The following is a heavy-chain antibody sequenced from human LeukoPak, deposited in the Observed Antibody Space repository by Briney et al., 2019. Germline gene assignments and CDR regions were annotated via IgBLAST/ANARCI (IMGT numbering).Heavy chain of an antibody. CDR1: GGSISSSSYY. Sequence: SETLSLTCTVSGGSISSSSYYWGWIRQPPGKGLEWIGSIYYSGSTNYNPSLNSRVTMSVDTSKNQFSLKLSSVTAADTAVYYCARQIGVAGKAGFDYWGQGTLVTVSS. CDR2: IYYSGST. D-gene: IGHD6-19*01. V-gene: IGHV4-39*07. J-gene: IGHJ4*02. CDR3: ARQIGVAGKAGFDY.